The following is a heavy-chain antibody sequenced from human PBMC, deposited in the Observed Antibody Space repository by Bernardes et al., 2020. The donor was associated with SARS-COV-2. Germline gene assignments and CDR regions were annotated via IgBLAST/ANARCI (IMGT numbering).Heavy chain of an antibody. J-gene: IGHJ6*02. Sequence: SETLTSTCTVSGGSIRSSSYYWGWIRQPQGKGLEWIGSIYYSGSTYYNPSLKSRVTISVDTSKNQFSLKLSSVTAADTAVYYCARGRVVYYGMDVWGQGTTVTVSS. CDR1: GGSIRSSSYY. CDR3: ARGRVVYYGMDV. CDR2: IYYSGST. V-gene: IGHV4-39*01. D-gene: IGHD2-21*01.